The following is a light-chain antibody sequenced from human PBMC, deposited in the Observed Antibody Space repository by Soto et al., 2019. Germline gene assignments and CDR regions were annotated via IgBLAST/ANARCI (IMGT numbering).Light chain of an antibody. CDR1: SSDVGGYNY. J-gene: IGLJ1*01. Sequence: QSALTQAASVSGSPGQSITISCTGTSSDVGGYNYVSWYQQHPGKAPKLIIYEVSNRPSGVSNRFSGSKSGNTASLTISGLQAEDEADYYCSSYTSSSTVFGTGTKLTVL. CDR2: EVS. V-gene: IGLV2-14*01. CDR3: SSYTSSSTV.